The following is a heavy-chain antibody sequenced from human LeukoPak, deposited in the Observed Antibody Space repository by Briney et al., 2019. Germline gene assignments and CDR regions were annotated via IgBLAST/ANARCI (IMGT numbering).Heavy chain of an antibody. CDR1: GFTFSSYA. Sequence: GRSLRLSCAASGFTFSSYAMSWVRQAPGKGLEWVSAISGSGGSTYYADSVKGRFTISRDNSKNTLYMQMNSLRAEDTAVYYCAKDFYSGSYYEYGYFDYWGQGTLVTVSS. J-gene: IGHJ4*02. V-gene: IGHV3-23*01. CDR3: AKDFYSGSYYEYGYFDY. CDR2: ISGSGGST. D-gene: IGHD1-26*01.